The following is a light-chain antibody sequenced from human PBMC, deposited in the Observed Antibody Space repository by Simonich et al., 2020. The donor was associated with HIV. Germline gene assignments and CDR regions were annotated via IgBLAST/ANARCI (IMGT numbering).Light chain of an antibody. CDR2: RNN. V-gene: IGLV1-47*01. J-gene: IGLJ3*02. CDR1: SSNIGSNH. CDR3: LSYDSSLSGWV. Sequence: QSVLTQPPSASGTPGQRVTISCSGSSSNIGSNHVYWYQQLPGTAPKLLIYRNNRRPSGVPDRFSGSNSGTSASLAITGLQAEDEADYYCLSYDSSLSGWVFGGGTKVTVL.